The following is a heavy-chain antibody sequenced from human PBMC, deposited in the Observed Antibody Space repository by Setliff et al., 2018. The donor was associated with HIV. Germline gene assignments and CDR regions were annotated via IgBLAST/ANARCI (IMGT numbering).Heavy chain of an antibody. CDR1: GFTFSNYA. CDR3: AKAMGHLPYFFDS. CDR2: ILSTGERT. V-gene: IGHV3-23*01. J-gene: IGHJ4*02. Sequence: PGGSLRLSCAASGFTFSNYAMSWVRQAPGEGLEWVSAILSTGERTFYADSVKGRFTISRDNSKNTVFLEMTSLRAEDTAVYYCAKAMGHLPYFFDSWGQGTLVTVSS.